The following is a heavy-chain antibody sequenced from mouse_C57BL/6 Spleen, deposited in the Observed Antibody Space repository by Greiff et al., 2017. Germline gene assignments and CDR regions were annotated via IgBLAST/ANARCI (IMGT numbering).Heavy chain of an antibody. CDR3: TRGPMGRAMDY. CDR2: IDPETGGT. J-gene: IGHJ4*01. V-gene: IGHV1-15*01. CDR1: GYTFTDYE. Sequence: VKLVESGAELVRPGASVTLSCKASGYTFTDYEMHWVKQTPVHGLEWIGAIDPETGGTAYNQKFKGKATLTADKSSSTAYMELRSLTSEDSAVYYCTRGPMGRAMDYWGQGTSVTVAS.